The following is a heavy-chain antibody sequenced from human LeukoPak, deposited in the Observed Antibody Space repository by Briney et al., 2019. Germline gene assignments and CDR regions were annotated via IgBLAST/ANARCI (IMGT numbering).Heavy chain of an antibody. CDR3: AKTGYGDY. J-gene: IGHJ4*02. CDR2: ISYDGSNK. D-gene: IGHD2-15*01. Sequence: GGSLRLSCAASGFTFSSYDMHWVRQAPGKGLEWVAVISYDGSNKYYADSVKGRFTISRDNSKNTLYLQMSSLRAEDTAVYYCAKTGYGDYWGQGTLVTVSS. V-gene: IGHV3-30*18. CDR1: GFTFSSYD.